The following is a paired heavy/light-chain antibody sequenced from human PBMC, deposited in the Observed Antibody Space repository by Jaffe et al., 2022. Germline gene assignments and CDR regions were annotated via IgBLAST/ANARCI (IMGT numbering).Heavy chain of an antibody. CDR3: ARHCGRWVTMVRGVIGFDI. V-gene: IGHV4-38-2*01. Sequence: QVQLQESGPGLVKPSETLSLTCAVSGYSISSGYYWGWIRQPPGKGLEWIGSIYHSGSTYYNPSLKSRVTISVDTSKNQFSLKLSSVTAADTAVYYCARHCGRWVTMVRGVIGFDIWGQGTMVTVSS. CDR1: GYSISSGYY. J-gene: IGHJ3*02. D-gene: IGHD3-10*01. CDR2: IYHSGST.
Light chain of an antibody. CDR1: SSNIGSNY. V-gene: IGLV1-47*01. CDR2: RNN. CDR3: AAWDDSLSGREV. Sequence: QSVLTQPPSASGTPGQRVTISCSGSSSNIGSNYVYWYQQLPGTAPKLLIYRNNQRPSGVPDRFSGSKSGTSASLAISGLRSEDEADYYCAAWDDSLSGREVFGGGTKLTVL. J-gene: IGLJ2*01.